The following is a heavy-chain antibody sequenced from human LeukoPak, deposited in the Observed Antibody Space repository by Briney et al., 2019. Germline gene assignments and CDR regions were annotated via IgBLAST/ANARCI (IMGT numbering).Heavy chain of an antibody. Sequence: GESLKISCAASGFTFSSYSMNWVRQAPGKGLEWVSSISSSSSYIYYADSVKGRFTISRDNSKNTQYLQMNSLRAEDTAVYYCARGRGSGWLVDWGKGTLVTVSS. V-gene: IGHV3-21*01. CDR3: ARGRGSGWLVD. CDR1: GFTFSSYS. J-gene: IGHJ4*02. CDR2: ISSSSSYI. D-gene: IGHD6-19*01.